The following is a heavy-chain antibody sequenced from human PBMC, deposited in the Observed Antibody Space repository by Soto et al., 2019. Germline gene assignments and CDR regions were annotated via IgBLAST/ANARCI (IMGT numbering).Heavy chain of an antibody. J-gene: IGHJ2*01. CDR3: AKEPVGPDWYFDL. Sequence: GGSLRLSCAASGFTFSSYGMHWVRQAPGKGLEWVAVIRDNGISTHYADSVKGRFTVSRDNSKNTLYLQMNSLRAEDTAVYNCAKEPVGPDWYFDLWGRGTLVTV. V-gene: IGHV3-30*18. CDR1: GFTFSSYG. CDR2: IRDNGIST.